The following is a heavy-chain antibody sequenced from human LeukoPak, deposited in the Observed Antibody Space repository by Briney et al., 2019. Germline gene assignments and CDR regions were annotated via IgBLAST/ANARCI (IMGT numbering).Heavy chain of an antibody. V-gene: IGHV4-38-2*01. Sequence: PSETLSLTCAVSGYSISSGYYWGWIRQPPGKGLAWIGSIYHSGSTYYNPSLKSRVTISVDTSKNQFSLKLSSVTAADTAVYYCARRPTYYDFWSGYTGPFDPWGQGTLVTVSS. CDR3: ARRPTYYDFWSGYTGPFDP. J-gene: IGHJ5*02. CDR2: IYHSGST. CDR1: GYSISSGYY. D-gene: IGHD3-3*01.